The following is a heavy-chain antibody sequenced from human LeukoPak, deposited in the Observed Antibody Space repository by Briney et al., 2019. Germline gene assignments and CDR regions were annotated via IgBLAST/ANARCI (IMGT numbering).Heavy chain of an antibody. CDR2: IYPGDSDT. D-gene: IGHD3-10*01. CDR3: ARQVTMVRGVIITQNWFDP. J-gene: IGHJ5*02. Sequence: GESLKISCKGSGYSLTSYWIGWVRQMPGKGLEWMGIIYPGDSDTRYSPSFQGQVTISADKSISTAYLQWSSLKASDTAMYYCARQVTMVRGVIITQNWFDPWGQGTLVTVSS. V-gene: IGHV5-51*01. CDR1: GYSLTSYW.